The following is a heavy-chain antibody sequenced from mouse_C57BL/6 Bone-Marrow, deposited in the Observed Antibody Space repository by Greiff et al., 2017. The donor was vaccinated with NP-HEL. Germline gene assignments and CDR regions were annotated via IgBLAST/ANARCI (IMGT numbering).Heavy chain of an antibody. CDR3: ARQGGRDWDCDV. CDR1: EYEFPSHD. D-gene: IGHD3-3*01. Sequence: EVKLMESGGGLVQPGESLKLSCESNEYEFPSHDMSWVRQTPEKRLELVAAINSDGGSTYYPDTMERRFIISRDNTKKTLYLQMSSLRSEDTALEYCARQGGRDWDCDVWGTGTTVTVSS. J-gene: IGHJ1*03. CDR2: INSDGGST. V-gene: IGHV5-2*01.